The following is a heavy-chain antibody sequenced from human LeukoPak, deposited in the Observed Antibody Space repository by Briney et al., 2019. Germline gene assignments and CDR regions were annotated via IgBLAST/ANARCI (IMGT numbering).Heavy chain of an antibody. D-gene: IGHD2-2*01. CDR3: ARPLRYCSTTSCYVGGPDAFDM. V-gene: IGHV1-69*13. J-gene: IGHJ3*02. CDR1: GGTFSSYA. Sequence: GASVKVSCKASGGTFSSYAISWVRQAPGQGLEWMGGIIAIFGTANYAQKFQGRVTITADESTSTAYMELTSLRSEDAAVYYCARPLRYCSTTSCYVGGPDAFDMWGQGTMVTVSS. CDR2: IIAIFGTA.